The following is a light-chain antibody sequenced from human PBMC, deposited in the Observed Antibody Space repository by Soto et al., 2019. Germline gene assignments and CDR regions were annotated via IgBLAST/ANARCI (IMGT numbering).Light chain of an antibody. CDR2: DSS. Sequence: DIQLTQSPSFLSASVEDRVTISCRASYAISSSLAWYQQEPGKPPKLLIYDSSTLQTWVPSRFTGSGSGRKFTLTISGLQFGDFATYFCQQLSHYPYTFGQGTKLEI. V-gene: IGKV1-9*01. J-gene: IGKJ2*01. CDR1: YAISSS. CDR3: QQLSHYPYT.